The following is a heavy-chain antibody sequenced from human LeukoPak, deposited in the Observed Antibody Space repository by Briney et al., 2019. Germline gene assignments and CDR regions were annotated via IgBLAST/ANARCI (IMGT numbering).Heavy chain of an antibody. D-gene: IGHD2-15*01. J-gene: IGHJ4*02. CDR2: IIPIFGTA. CDR1: GGAFSSHV. V-gene: IGHV1-69*05. Sequence: PGKVSCTASGGAFSSHVISWVRQAPGQGLEWMGGIIPIFGTANYAQKFQGRVTITTDESTNTVSMDLSRLTSEDTAVYYCARDRSPYCSGGSCYGAFDYWGQGTLVSVSS. CDR3: ARDRSPYCSGGSCYGAFDY.